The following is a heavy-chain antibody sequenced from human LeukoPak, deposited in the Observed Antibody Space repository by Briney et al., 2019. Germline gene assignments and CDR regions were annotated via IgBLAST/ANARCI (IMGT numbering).Heavy chain of an antibody. CDR3: ARHFSSGYSFDC. CDR1: GFTFSSNY. J-gene: IGHJ4*02. D-gene: IGHD6-19*01. V-gene: IGHV3-66*04. Sequence: GGSLRLSCAASGFTFSSNYMSWVRQAPGKGLEWVSVIYSSGNTYYADSVKGRFTISRDKSKNTVYLQMNSLRAEDTAVYHCARHFSSGYSFDCWGQGTLVTVSS. CDR2: IYSSGNT.